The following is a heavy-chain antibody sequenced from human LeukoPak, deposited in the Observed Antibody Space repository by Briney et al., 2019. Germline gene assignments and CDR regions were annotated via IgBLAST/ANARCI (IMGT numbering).Heavy chain of an antibody. CDR2: IIPIFGTA. V-gene: IGHV1-69*05. D-gene: IGHD3-16*01. CDR3: ASSLPMGRHDAFDI. CDR1: GGTFSSYA. J-gene: IGHJ3*02. Sequence: GASVKVSCKASGGTFSSYAISWVRQAPGQGLEWMGGIIPIFGTANYAQKFQGRVTITTDESTSTAYMELSSLRSEDTAVYYCASSLPMGRHDAFDIWGQGTMVTVSS.